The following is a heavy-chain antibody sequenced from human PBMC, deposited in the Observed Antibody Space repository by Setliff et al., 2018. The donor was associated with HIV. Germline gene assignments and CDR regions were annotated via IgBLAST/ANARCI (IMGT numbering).Heavy chain of an antibody. J-gene: IGHJ6*03. D-gene: IGHD3-3*01. Sequence: SETLSLTCAVYGGSFSGYYCSWIRQPPGKGLEWIGEINHSGSTNYNPSLKSRVTISLDTSKNQFSLKLSSVTAADTAVYYCARGTAYYNFWSGYSQDYYYYMDVWGKGTTVTVSS. CDR3: ARGTAYYNFWSGYSQDYYYYMDV. CDR1: GGSFSGYY. CDR2: INHSGST. V-gene: IGHV4-34*01.